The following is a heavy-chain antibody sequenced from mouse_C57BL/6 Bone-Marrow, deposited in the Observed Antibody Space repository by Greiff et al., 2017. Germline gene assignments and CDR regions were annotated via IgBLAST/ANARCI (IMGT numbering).Heavy chain of an antibody. CDR2: IVPSDSYT. J-gene: IGHJ3*01. Sequence: QVQLQQPGAELVKPGASVKLSCKASGYTFTSYWMQWVKQRPGQGLEWIGEIVPSDSYTNYNQKFKGKATLTVDTSSSTAYMPLSSLTSEDSAVYDCAREVATPGAFSYWGQGTLVTVTA. CDR3: AREVATPGAFSY. CDR1: GYTFTSYW. D-gene: IGHD1-1*01. V-gene: IGHV1-50*01.